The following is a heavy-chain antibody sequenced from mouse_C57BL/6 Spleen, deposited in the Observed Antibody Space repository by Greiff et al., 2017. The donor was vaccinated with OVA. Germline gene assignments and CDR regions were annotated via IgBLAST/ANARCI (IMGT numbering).Heavy chain of an antibody. D-gene: IGHD2-3*01. CDR1: GYSITSGYY. V-gene: IGHV3-6*01. CDR2: ISYDGSN. Sequence: EVKVEESGPGLVKPSQSLSLTCSVTGYSITSGYYWNWIRQFPGNKLEWMGYISYDGSNNYNPSLKNRISITRDTSKNQFFLKLNSVTTEDTATYYCAREGDGYYPYAMDYWGQGTSVTVSS. CDR3: AREGDGYYPYAMDY. J-gene: IGHJ4*01.